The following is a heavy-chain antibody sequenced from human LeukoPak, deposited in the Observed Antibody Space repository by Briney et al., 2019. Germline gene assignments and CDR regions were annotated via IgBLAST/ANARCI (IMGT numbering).Heavy chain of an antibody. CDR3: ATLTVRGVINI. J-gene: IGHJ4*02. V-gene: IGHV3-15*01. D-gene: IGHD3-10*01. Sequence: GGSLRLSCAASGFTFSNTWMNWVRQAPGKGLEWVGRIQSKTDGGTTEYAAPVKGRFTISRDDSKTTLYLQMNSLRTEDTAVYYCATLTVRGVINIWGQGTLVTVSS. CDR2: IQSKTDGGTT. CDR1: GFTFSNTW.